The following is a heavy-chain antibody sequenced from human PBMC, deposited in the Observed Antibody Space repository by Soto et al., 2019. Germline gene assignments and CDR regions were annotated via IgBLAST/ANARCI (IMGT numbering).Heavy chain of an antibody. V-gene: IGHV3-23*01. CDR1: GFRFDSHA. CDR3: AKFLRGIEMTSVDSYYYYGMDV. CDR2: INDDGDNT. J-gene: IGHJ6*02. D-gene: IGHD2-21*02. Sequence: EVQLLETGGGLVQPGGSLRLSCGASGFRFDSHAMGWVRQAPGKGLEWLSAINDDGDNTDYADSVQGRFTISRDNAGNPLFLQMNNLGAVDTAIYYCAKFLRGIEMTSVDSYYYYGMDVWGQGTAVTVSS.